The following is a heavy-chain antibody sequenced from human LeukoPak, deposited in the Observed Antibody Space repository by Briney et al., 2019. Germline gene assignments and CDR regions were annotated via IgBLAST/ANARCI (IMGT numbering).Heavy chain of an antibody. D-gene: IGHD3-3*01. CDR1: GYTFINYD. J-gene: IGHJ4*02. V-gene: IGHV1-18*04. CDR3: ARARGHWRYDF. CDR2: ISVNNGNT. Sequence: ASVKVSCKASGYTFINYDISWVRQAPGQGLEWMGWISVNNGNTNNAQNLQDRVTMTTDTSTSTAYMELRSLRSDDTAVYYCARARGHWRYDFWGQGTLDTVSS.